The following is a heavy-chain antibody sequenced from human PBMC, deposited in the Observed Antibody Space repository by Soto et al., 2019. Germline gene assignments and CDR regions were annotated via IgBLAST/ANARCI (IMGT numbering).Heavy chain of an antibody. D-gene: IGHD3-16*02. CDR3: AKAMRTSDYVWGSYRYSFPTSS. CDR2: ISGSGGST. CDR1: GFTFGSYA. V-gene: IGHV3-23*01. Sequence: GGSLRLSCAASGFTFGSYAMSWVRQAPGKGLEWVSAISGSGGSTYYADSVKGRFTISRDNSKNTLYLQMNSLRAEDTAVYYCAKAMRTSDYVWGSYRYSFPTSSWGQGTLVTVSS. J-gene: IGHJ5*02.